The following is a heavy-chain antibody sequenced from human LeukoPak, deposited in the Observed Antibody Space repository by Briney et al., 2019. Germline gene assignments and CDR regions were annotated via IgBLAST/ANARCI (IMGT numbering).Heavy chain of an antibody. Sequence: ASVKVSCKASGYTFTSYGISWVRQAPGQGLEWMGWISAYNGNTNYAQKLQGRVTMTTDTSTSTAYMELRSLRSDDTAVYYCGRSRAAAPQNYYYYYMDVWGKGTTVTVSS. CDR1: GYTFTSYG. CDR2: ISAYNGNT. J-gene: IGHJ6*03. D-gene: IGHD6-13*01. V-gene: IGHV1-18*01. CDR3: GRSRAAAPQNYYYYYMDV.